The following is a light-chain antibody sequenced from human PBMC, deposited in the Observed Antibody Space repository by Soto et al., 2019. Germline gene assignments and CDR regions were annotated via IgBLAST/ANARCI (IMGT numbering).Light chain of an antibody. CDR3: QQTSSTPVT. J-gene: IGKJ5*01. CDR2: AAS. Sequence: DIQMTQSPSSLSASVGNRVTITCRASQSISTYLNCYQQKPGKAPKLLIYAASSLQSGVPSRFSGSGSGTLFTLTISSLQPEDFATYYCQQTSSTPVTFGQGTRLEI. V-gene: IGKV1-39*01. CDR1: QSISTY.